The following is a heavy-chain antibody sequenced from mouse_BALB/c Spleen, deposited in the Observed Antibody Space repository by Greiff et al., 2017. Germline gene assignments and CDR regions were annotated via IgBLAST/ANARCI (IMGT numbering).Heavy chain of an antibody. CDR2: ISTYYGDA. CDR1: GYTFTDYA. J-gene: IGHJ4*01. V-gene: IGHV1S137*01. CDR3: ARAYRYDEGNAMDY. Sequence: QVQLKESGAELVRPGVSVKISCKGSGYTFTDYAMHWVKQSHAKSLEWIGVISTYYGDASYNQKFKGKATMTVDKSSSTAYMELARLTSEDSAIYYCARAYRYDEGNAMDYWGQGTSVTVSS. D-gene: IGHD2-14*01.